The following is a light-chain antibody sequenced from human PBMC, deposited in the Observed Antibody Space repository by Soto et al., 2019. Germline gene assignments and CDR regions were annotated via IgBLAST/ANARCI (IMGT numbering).Light chain of an antibody. CDR1: SSDVGGYNY. CDR3: SSYTGSSTFYV. CDR2: EVS. J-gene: IGLJ1*01. V-gene: IGLV2-14*01. Sequence: QSVLTQPASVSGSPGQSITISCTGTSSDVGGYNYVSWYQQRPGKAPKLMIYEVSNRPSGVSNRFSGSKSGNTASLTISGLQAEDEADYYCSSYTGSSTFYVFGTGTKVTVL.